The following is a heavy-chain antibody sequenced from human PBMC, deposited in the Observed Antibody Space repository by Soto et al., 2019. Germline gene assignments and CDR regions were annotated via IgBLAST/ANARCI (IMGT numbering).Heavy chain of an antibody. CDR3: AHISDILTGYSLWFDY. D-gene: IGHD3-9*01. V-gene: IGHV2-5*01. CDR1: GFSLSPSGVG. CDR2: IYWNDDK. J-gene: IGHJ4*02. Sequence: SGPTLVNPTQTLTLTCTFSGFSLSPSGVGVGWIRQPPGKALEWLALIYWNDDKRYSPSLKSRLTITKDTSKNQVVLTMTNMDPVDTATYYCAHISDILTGYSLWFDYWGQGTLVTVSS.